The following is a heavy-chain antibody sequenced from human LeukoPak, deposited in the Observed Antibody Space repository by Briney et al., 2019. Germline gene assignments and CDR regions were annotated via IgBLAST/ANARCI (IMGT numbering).Heavy chain of an antibody. CDR1: GYTFTSYD. CDR2: MNPNSGNT. V-gene: IGHV1-8*01. J-gene: IGHJ4*02. D-gene: IGHD3-16*02. CDR3: ARGKGITFGGVIVMTY. Sequence: GASVKVSCKASGYTFTSYDINWVRQATGQGLEWMGWMNPNSGNTGYAQKFQGRVTMTRNTSISTAYMELSSLRSEDTAVYYCARGKGITFGGVIVMTYWGQRTLVTVSS.